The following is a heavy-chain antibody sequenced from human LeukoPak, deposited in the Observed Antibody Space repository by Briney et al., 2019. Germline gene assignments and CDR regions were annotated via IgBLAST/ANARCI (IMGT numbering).Heavy chain of an antibody. J-gene: IGHJ4*02. CDR1: GYAFTNYN. Sequence: ASVKVSCKASGYAFTNYNINWVRQAPGQGLEWMGGIIPIFGTANYAQKFQGRVTITTDESTSTAYMELSSLRSEDTAVYYCASHDVSSPRRVIDYGGQGTLVTVSS. CDR3: ASHDVSSPRRVIDY. CDR2: IIPIFGTA. V-gene: IGHV1-69*05. D-gene: IGHD6-13*01.